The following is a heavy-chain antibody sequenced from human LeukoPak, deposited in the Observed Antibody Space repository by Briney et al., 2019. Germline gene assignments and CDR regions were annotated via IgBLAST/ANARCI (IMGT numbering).Heavy chain of an antibody. Sequence: GGSLRLSCAASGFTFSSYAMHWVRQAPGKGLEWVAVISYDGSNKYYADSVKGRFTISRDSSKNALYLQMNSLRAEDTAVYYCARIFDSSGFDYWGQGTLVTVSS. V-gene: IGHV3-30-3*01. CDR1: GFTFSSYA. D-gene: IGHD3-22*01. CDR3: ARIFDSSGFDY. CDR2: ISYDGSNK. J-gene: IGHJ4*02.